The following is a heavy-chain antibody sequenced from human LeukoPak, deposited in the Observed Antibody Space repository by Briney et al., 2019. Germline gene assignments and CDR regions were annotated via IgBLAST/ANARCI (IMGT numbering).Heavy chain of an antibody. CDR3: AKATGTLGN. CDR1: GFTFSSYA. D-gene: IGHD1-1*01. J-gene: IGHJ4*02. CDR2: ISNSDGNT. Sequence: QTGGSLRLSCAASGFTFSSYAMSWVRQAPGKRLQWVSTISNSDGNTYYADSVKGRFTISRDNSKNTLYLQMNSLTAEDTAIYYCAKATGTLGNWGQGILVTVSS. V-gene: IGHV3-23*01.